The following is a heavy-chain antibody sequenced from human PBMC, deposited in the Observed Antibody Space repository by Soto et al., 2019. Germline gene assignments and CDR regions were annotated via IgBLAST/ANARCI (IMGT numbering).Heavy chain of an antibody. CDR3: VKNSGWFNT. CDR1: GFTFGTTD. CDR2: IDGSVGIT. Sequence: PGGSLRLSCAASGFTFGTTDMSWVRQAPGEGLEWVSTIDGSVGITYYADSVKGRFTISRDNSRNTVYLQMNSLRGDDTALYYCVKNSGWFNTWGQGARVTVSS. D-gene: IGHD3-10*01. V-gene: IGHV3-23*01. J-gene: IGHJ5*02.